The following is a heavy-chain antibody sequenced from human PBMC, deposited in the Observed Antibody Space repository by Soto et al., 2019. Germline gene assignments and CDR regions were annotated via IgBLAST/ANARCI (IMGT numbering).Heavy chain of an antibody. CDR2: IVTLFGTA. D-gene: IGHD6-13*01. CDR3: ARNGAYSSSQFGMDV. Sequence: VQLVQSGADVKKPGSSVKVSCRASGGTLNYNAFSWVRQAPGQGLEWMGGIVTLFGTANHAQKFQGRVTITADESTSTVYMELSSLRSEDTAVYYCARNGAYSSSQFGMDVWGQGTTVTVSS. CDR1: GGTLNYNA. V-gene: IGHV1-69*01. J-gene: IGHJ6*02.